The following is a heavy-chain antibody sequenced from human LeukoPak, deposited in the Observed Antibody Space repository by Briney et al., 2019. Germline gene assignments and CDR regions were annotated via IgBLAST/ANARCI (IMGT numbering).Heavy chain of an antibody. J-gene: IGHJ4*02. D-gene: IGHD3-22*01. CDR1: GFTFSSYA. CDR3: AKGDYYDLDY. CDR2: ISAGGGGT. V-gene: IGHV3-23*01. Sequence: PGGSLRLSCAASGFTFSSYAMSWVRQAPGKGLEWVSTISAGGGGTYYADSVKGRFTISRDNSKNTLYLQMNSLRAEDTAVYYCAKGDYYDLDYWGQGTLVTVSS.